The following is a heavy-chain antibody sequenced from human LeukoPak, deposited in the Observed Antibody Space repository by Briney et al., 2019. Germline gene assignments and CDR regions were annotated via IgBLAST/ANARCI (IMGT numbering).Heavy chain of an antibody. CDR3: ARDRRWFDP. CDR1: GGSISSYY. CDR2: TYYSGST. J-gene: IGHJ5*02. V-gene: IGHV4-59*12. Sequence: KPSETLSLTCTVSGGSISSYYWSWIRQPPGKGLEWIGYTYYSGSTNYNPSLKSRVTISVDTSKNQFSLKLSSVTAADTAVYYCARDRRWFDPWGQGTLVTVSS.